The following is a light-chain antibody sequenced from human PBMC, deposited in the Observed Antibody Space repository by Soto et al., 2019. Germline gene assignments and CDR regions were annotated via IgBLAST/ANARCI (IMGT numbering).Light chain of an antibody. CDR3: QQFNSYPIT. J-gene: IGKJ5*01. CDR2: TAS. V-gene: IGKV1-9*01. Sequence: DIQLTQSPSFLSASVGDRVTITCRASQAITNSLAWYHQKPGKTPKFLISTASTLQSGVPSRFSGTGSGTEFTLTISGLQPEDFATYYCQQFNSYPITFGQGTRLEI. CDR1: QAITNS.